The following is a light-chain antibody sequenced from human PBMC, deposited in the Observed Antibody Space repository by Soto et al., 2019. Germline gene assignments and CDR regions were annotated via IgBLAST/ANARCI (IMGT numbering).Light chain of an antibody. Sequence: DIQMTQSPSTLSASVGDRVTITCRASQSISSWLAWYQQKPGKAPKLLIYKASSLESGVPSRFSGSGSGTEFTLTISSLQPDDFATYYCKQYNSYSITVGQGTRVEIK. CDR2: KAS. CDR3: KQYNSYSIT. J-gene: IGKJ5*01. V-gene: IGKV1-5*03. CDR1: QSISSW.